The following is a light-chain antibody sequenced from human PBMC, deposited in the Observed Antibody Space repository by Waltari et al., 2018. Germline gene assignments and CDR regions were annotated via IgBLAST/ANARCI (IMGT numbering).Light chain of an antibody. V-gene: IGLV2-14*01. CDR1: DSDIGGYNY. CDR2: DVS. J-gene: IGLJ2*01. CDR3: ASFTSSRFVA. Sequence: QSALTQPASVSGSPGQTITISCAGPDSDIGGYNYVSGYQQCPDKAPKVLIYDVSNRPSGVSNRVSGSKSGNTASLTISGLQAEDEGDYYCASFTSSRFVAFGGGTKVTVL.